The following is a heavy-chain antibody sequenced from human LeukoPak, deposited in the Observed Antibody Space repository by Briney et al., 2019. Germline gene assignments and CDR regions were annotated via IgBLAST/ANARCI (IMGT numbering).Heavy chain of an antibody. J-gene: IGHJ5*01. V-gene: IGHV3-21*01. D-gene: IGHD2-2*02. CDR1: GFTFSSYW. CDR2: ISSSSTYM. CDR3: ARGLCNTPSCSTRPYDS. Sequence: GGSLRLSCAASGFTFSSYWMSWVRQAPGKGLEWVSSISSSSTYMPYADSVKGRFTISRDDAKNSLFLQMNSLSAEDTAVYYYARGLCNTPSCSTRPYDSWGQGTLVTVSS.